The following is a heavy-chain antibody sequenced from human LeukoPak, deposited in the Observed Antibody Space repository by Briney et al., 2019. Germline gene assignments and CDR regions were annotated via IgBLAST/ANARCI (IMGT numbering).Heavy chain of an antibody. Sequence: PGGSLRLSCAASGFTFSTYWMSWVRQAPGKGLEWVSAISGSGGSTYYADSVKGRFTISRDNSKNTLYLQMNSLRAEDTAVYYCAKDLTMIVVVTAFDYWGQGTLVTVSS. D-gene: IGHD3-22*01. CDR1: GFTFSTYW. CDR3: AKDLTMIVVVTAFDY. V-gene: IGHV3-23*01. J-gene: IGHJ4*02. CDR2: ISGSGGST.